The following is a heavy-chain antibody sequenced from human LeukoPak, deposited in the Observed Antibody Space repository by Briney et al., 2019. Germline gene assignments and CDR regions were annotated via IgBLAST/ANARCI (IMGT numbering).Heavy chain of an antibody. CDR3: ARKGAYSSSWYAFDY. D-gene: IGHD6-13*01. CDR2: INHSGST. V-gene: IGHV4-34*01. J-gene: IGHJ4*02. CDR1: GGSFSGYY. Sequence: SETLSLTCVVYGGSFSGYYWSWIRQPPGKGLEWIGEINHSGSTNYNPSLKSRVTISVDTSKNQFSLKLSSVAAADTAVYYCARKGAYSSSWYAFDYWGQGTLVTVSS.